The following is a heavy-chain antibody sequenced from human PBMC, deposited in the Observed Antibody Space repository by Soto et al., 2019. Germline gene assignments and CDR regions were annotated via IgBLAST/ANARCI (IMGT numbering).Heavy chain of an antibody. V-gene: IGHV3-66*01. CDR3: ARDPWAANY. Sequence: EVQLVESGGGLVQPGGSMRLSCAASGFTVSTKYMSWVRQAPGKGLEWVSVIYSGGSTFYADSVRGRFTISRDNSKNTVNIQMNSLKAEDAAVYYCARDPWAANYWGQGTLVTVSS. CDR2: IYSGGST. CDR1: GFTVSTKY. J-gene: IGHJ4*02. D-gene: IGHD3-16*01.